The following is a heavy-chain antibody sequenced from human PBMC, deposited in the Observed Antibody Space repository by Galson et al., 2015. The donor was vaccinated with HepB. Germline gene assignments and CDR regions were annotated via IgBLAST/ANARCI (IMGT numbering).Heavy chain of an antibody. CDR1: GFTFSRYS. D-gene: IGHD5-12*01. V-gene: IGHV3-23*01. J-gene: IGHJ4*02. CDR2: IWGSGTTT. CDR3: AKDYNPDDGYDIDY. Sequence: SLRLSCAGSGFTFSRYSINWVRQAPGKGLEWVSVIWGSGTTTYYADSVRGRFTISRDNTRNTVYLQMNSLRTEDTAMYYCAKDYNPDDGYDIDYWGQGTRVTVSS.